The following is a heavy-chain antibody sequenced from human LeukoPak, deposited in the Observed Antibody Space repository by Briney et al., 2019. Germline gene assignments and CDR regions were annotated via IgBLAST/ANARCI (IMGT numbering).Heavy chain of an antibody. CDR2: IYYSGST. D-gene: IGHD6-13*01. CDR3: ATDSTGSSWYRDWFDP. CDR1: GGSISTYF. J-gene: IGHJ5*02. V-gene: IGHV4-59*01. Sequence: SETLSLTCTVSGGSISTYFWSWIRQPPGKGLEWIGYIYYSGSTNYNPSLKSRVTISLDTSKNQFSLKLSSVTAEDTAVYYCATDSTGSSWYRDWFDPWGQGTLVTVSS.